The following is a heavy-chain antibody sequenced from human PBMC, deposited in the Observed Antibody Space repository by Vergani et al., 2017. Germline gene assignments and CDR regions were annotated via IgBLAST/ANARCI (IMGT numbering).Heavy chain of an antibody. CDR1: GFTFSSYS. D-gene: IGHD6-19*01. J-gene: IGHJ3*02. CDR2: ISSSSSYI. V-gene: IGHV3-21*01. Sequence: EVQLVESGGGLVKPGGSLRLSCAASGFTFSSYSMNWVRQAPGKGLEWVSSISSSSSYIYYADSVKGRFTISRDNAKNSLYLQMNSLRAEDTAVYYCAKGVGYGWVGAFDIWGQGTMVTVSS. CDR3: AKGVGYGWVGAFDI.